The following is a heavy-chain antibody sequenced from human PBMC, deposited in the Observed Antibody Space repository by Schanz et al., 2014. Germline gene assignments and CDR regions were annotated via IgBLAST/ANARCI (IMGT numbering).Heavy chain of an antibody. V-gene: IGHV1-8*02. J-gene: IGHJ4*02. CDR1: GYTFTDYG. CDR3: ARDGVDAAAGGNY. Sequence: QVQLVQSGGEMKKPGASVKVSCKASGYTFTDYGLSWVRQAPGQGLEWMGWMNPDSGNTGYAQKFQGRVTMTRDTSTSTVYMELSSLRSEDTAVYYCARDGVDAAAGGNYWGQGTLVTVSS. D-gene: IGHD6-13*01. CDR2: MNPDSGNT.